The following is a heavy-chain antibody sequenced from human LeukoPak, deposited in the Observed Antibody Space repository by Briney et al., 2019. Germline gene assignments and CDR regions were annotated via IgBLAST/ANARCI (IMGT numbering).Heavy chain of an antibody. CDR1: GGSISSYY. V-gene: IGHV4-34*01. D-gene: IGHD2-2*03. CDR2: INHSGST. J-gene: IGHJ4*02. CDR3: ARVGSAFDY. Sequence: SSETLSLTCTVSGGSISSYYWSWIRQPPGKGLEWIGEINHSGSTNYNPSLKSRVTISVDTSKNQFSLKLSSVTAADTAVYYCARVGSAFDYWGQGTLVTVSS.